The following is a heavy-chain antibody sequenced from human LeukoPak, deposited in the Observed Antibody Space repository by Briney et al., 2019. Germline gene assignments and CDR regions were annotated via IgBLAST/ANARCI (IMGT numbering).Heavy chain of an antibody. Sequence: GGSPRLSCAASGFTFSSYSMNWVRQAPGKGLEWVSYISRSSRTTYYADPVKGRFTISRDNAKNSLYLQMNSLRDEDTAVYYCARDYDILTGYSRFDPWGQGTLVTVSS. D-gene: IGHD3-9*01. CDR2: ISRSSRTT. CDR1: GFTFSSYS. CDR3: ARDYDILTGYSRFDP. V-gene: IGHV3-48*02. J-gene: IGHJ5*02.